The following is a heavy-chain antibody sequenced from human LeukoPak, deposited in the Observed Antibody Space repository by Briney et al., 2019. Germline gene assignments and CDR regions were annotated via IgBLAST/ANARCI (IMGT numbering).Heavy chain of an antibody. CDR1: RGSISSRSYS. Sequence: SDTLFPTCTIYRGSISSRSYSTGWIRQPPGKGLEWIGSIYYSGRTYYNPSLKSRVTISVDTSKNQFSLKLSSVTAADIFLSSRRRHTIYYYDSSGYPDYFDYWGQGTLVTVSS. J-gene: IGHJ4*02. CDR3: RRHTIYYYDSSGYPDYFDY. CDR2: IYYSGRT. V-gene: IGHV4-39*01. D-gene: IGHD3-22*01.